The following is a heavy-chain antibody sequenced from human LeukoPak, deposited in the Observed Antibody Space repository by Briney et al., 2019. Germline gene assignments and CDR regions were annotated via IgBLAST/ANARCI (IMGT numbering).Heavy chain of an antibody. D-gene: IGHD1-26*01. CDR1: GGSFSGYY. CDR3: ARDQSSVNSGSYQYYFDY. CDR2: INHSGST. V-gene: IGHV4-34*01. J-gene: IGHJ4*02. Sequence: SETLSLTCAVYGGSFSGYYWSWIRQPPGKGLEWIGEINHSGSTNYNPSLKSRVTISVDTSKNQFSLKLSSVTAADTAVYYCARDQSSVNSGSYQYYFDYWGQGTLVTVSS.